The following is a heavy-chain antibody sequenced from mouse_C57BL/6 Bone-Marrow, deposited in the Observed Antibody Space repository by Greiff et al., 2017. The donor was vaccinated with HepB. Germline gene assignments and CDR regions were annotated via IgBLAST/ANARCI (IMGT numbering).Heavy chain of an antibody. D-gene: IGHD2-5*01. CDR3: ARGDYYSNYVKLRDY. CDR2: IYPRSGNT. Sequence: QVQLQQSGAELARPGASVKLSCKASGYTFTSYGISWVKQSTGQGLEWIGEIYPRSGNTYYNEKFKGKATLTADKSSSTAYMELRSLTSEDSAVYFCARGDYYSNYVKLRDYWGQGTTLTVSS. CDR1: GYTFTSYG. J-gene: IGHJ2*01. V-gene: IGHV1-81*01.